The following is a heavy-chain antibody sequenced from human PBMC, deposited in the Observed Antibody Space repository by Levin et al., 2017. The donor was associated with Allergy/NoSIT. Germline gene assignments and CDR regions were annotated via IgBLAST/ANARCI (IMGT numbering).Heavy chain of an antibody. Sequence: GESLKISCAASGFIFRNYWMSWVRQAPGKGLEWVANMKQDGSAEYYVDSVRGRFTISRDNAKNSLYLQMNSLRVEDTAVYYCARDSPLGGFDYWGQGTLVTVSS. CDR1: GFIFRNYW. V-gene: IGHV3-7*01. J-gene: IGHJ4*02. D-gene: IGHD3-16*01. CDR2: MKQDGSAE. CDR3: ARDSPLGGFDY.